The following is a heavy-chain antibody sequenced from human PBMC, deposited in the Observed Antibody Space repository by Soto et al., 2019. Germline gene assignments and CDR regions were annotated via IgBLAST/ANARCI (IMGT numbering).Heavy chain of an antibody. V-gene: IGHV4-39*01. CDR2: IYYSGST. CDR1: GGSISSSSYY. J-gene: IGHJ4*02. D-gene: IGHD2-15*01. Sequence: QLQLQESGPGLVKPSETLSLTCTVSGGSISSSSYYWGWIRQPPGKGLEWIGSIYYSGSTYYNPSLKSRVTISVDTSKNQCSLKLSSVTAADTAVYYCARQEDVVVVAATPFDYWGQGTLVTVSS. CDR3: ARQEDVVVVAATPFDY.